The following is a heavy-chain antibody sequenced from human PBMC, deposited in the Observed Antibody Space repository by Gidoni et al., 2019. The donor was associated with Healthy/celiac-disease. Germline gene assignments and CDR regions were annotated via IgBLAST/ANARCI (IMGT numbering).Heavy chain of an antibody. CDR3: ARDGGASTFSYWYFDL. J-gene: IGHJ2*01. V-gene: IGHV4-38-2*02. Sequence: QVQLQESGPGLVKPSETLSLTCTVSGYSISSGYYWGWIRQPPGKGLEWIGSIYHRGRTYYNPSLKSRVTISVDTSKNQFSLKLSSVTAADTAVYYCARDGGASTFSYWYFDLWGRGTLVTVSS. CDR1: GYSISSGYY. D-gene: IGHD3-16*01. CDR2: IYHRGRT.